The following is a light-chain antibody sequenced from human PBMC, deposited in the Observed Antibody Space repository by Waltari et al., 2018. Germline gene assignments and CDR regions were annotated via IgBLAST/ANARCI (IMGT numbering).Light chain of an antibody. CDR3: AAWDDSLNSVI. CDR2: VNN. J-gene: IGLJ2*01. V-gene: IGLV1-44*01. CDR1: SPNIGSNS. Sequence: QSVLTQPPSASGTPGPRVTISCSGSSPNIGSNSVHWYLHLPGSAPKLLIYVNNQRLSGVPDRFSGSKSGTSASLAISGLRSEDEADYFCAAWDDSLNSVIFGGGTKVTVL.